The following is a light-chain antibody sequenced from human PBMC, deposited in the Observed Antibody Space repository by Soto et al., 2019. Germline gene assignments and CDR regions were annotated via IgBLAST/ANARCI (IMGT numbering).Light chain of an antibody. V-gene: IGKV1-39*01. CDR2: AAT. CDR1: QGITSY. Sequence: DIQMTQSPPSLSASVGDRVTISCRASQGITSYLNWYQQKPGKAPKVLISAATSLQSGVPSRFSGSGSGTDFTLTISSLQPEDSATYYCQQSYSLPRTFGHGTKVEVK. J-gene: IGKJ1*01. CDR3: QQSYSLPRT.